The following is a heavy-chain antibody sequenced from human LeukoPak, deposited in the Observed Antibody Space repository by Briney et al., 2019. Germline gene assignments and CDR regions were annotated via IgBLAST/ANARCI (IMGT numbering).Heavy chain of an antibody. J-gene: IGHJ4*02. CDR3: ANLYSDNEVY. Sequence: GGSLRLSSAVSGFTLRNHAMHWVRRAPGQGLEWVSAISGSGDTFYADSVKGRFTISRDNSKNTLYLQMNSLRAEDSALYYCANLYSDNEVYWGQGTPVTVSS. D-gene: IGHD3-16*01. CDR1: GFTLRNHA. V-gene: IGHV3-23*01. CDR2: ISGSGDT.